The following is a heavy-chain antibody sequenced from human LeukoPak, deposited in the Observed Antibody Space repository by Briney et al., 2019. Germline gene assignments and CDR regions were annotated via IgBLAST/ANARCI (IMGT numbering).Heavy chain of an antibody. Sequence: GGSLRLSCAASGFTFSSYWMTWVRQAPGKGLEWVANINQDGIEKYYVDSVKGRFTISRDSSKNTLYLQMNSLRAEDTAVYYCARDPSSGYYYYFDYWGQGTLVTVSS. CDR3: ARDPSSGYYYYFDY. J-gene: IGHJ4*02. V-gene: IGHV3-7*01. D-gene: IGHD3-22*01. CDR1: GFTFSSYW. CDR2: INQDGIEK.